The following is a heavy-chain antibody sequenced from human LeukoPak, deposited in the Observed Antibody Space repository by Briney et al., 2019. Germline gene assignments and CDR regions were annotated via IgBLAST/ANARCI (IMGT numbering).Heavy chain of an antibody. V-gene: IGHV4-59*12. CDR3: ARGGRGYSYGSDY. D-gene: IGHD5-18*01. CDR1: GGSISSYY. CDR2: IYYSGST. Sequence: SETLSLTCTVSGGSISSYYWSWIRQPPGKGLEWIGYIYYSGSTNYNPSLKSRVTISVDTSKNQFSLKLSSVTAADTAVYYCARGGRGYSYGSDYCGQGTLVTVSS. J-gene: IGHJ4*02.